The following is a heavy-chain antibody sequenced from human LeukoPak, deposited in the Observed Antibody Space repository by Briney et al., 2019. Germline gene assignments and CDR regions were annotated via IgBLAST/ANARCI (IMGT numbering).Heavy chain of an antibody. J-gene: IGHJ4*02. V-gene: IGHV1-2*02. Sequence: GASVKVSCKASGYTFTGYYMHWVRQAPGQGLEWMGWINPNSGGTNYAQKFQGRVTMTRDTSISTAYMELSRLRSDDTAVYYCARLSGGQWELYDYWGQGTLVTVFS. CDR3: ARLSGGQWELYDY. CDR2: INPNSGGT. CDR1: GYTFTGYY. D-gene: IGHD1-26*01.